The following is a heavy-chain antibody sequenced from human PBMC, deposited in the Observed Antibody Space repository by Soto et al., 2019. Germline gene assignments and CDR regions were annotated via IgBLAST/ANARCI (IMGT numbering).Heavy chain of an antibody. J-gene: IGHJ6*02. CDR1: GFTFSSYG. D-gene: IGHD2-15*01. V-gene: IGHV3-33*01. CDR3: ARGGHSMGAAYSYYGMDV. CDR2: IWYDGSNK. Sequence: GGSLRLSCAASGFTFSSYGMHWVRQAPGKGLEWVAVIWYDGSNKYYADSVKGRFTISRDNSKNTLYLQMNSLRAEDTAVYYCARGGHSMGAAYSYYGMDVWGQGTTVTVSS.